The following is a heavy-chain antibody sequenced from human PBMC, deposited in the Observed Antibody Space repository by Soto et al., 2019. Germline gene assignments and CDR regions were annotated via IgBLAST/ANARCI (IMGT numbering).Heavy chain of an antibody. CDR3: ARLVPHYGMDV. Sequence: ASVKVSCKASGYTFTSYCMHWVRQAPGQGLEWMGIINPSGGSTSYAQKFQGRVTMTRDTSTSTVYMELSSLRSEDTAVYYCARLVPHYGMDVWGQGTTVTVSS. V-gene: IGHV1-46*01. CDR2: INPSGGST. J-gene: IGHJ6*02. CDR1: GYTFTSYC.